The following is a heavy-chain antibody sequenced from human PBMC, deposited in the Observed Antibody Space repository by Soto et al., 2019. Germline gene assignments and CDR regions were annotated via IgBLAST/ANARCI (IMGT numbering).Heavy chain of an antibody. CDR2: ITSDGHNT. V-gene: IGHV3-64D*08. J-gene: IGHJ4*01. CDR3: VKGNQLLRYYFEF. D-gene: IGHD2-15*01. Sequence: GGALRRISSVSGITLRNYAMNWVRQAPGRGIEYVSSITSDGHNTRHADSVKDRFTISRDNSDDTLYLQMSSLRVEDTATSYCVKGNQLLRYYFEFWGLGTLVTVSA. CDR1: GITLRNYA.